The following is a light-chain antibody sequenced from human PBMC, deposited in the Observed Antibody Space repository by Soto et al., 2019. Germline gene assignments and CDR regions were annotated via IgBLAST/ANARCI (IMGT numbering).Light chain of an antibody. V-gene: IGKV3-15*01. J-gene: IGKJ1*01. CDR2: GAS. CDR3: QQYNNWPRT. Sequence: EIVMTQSPATLSVSPGERATLSCRASQRVSSNLAWYQQKPGQAPRLLIYGASTRATGIPARFSGSGSGTEFTLPISSLQSEDFAVYYCQQYNNWPRTFGQGTKVDIK. CDR1: QRVSSN.